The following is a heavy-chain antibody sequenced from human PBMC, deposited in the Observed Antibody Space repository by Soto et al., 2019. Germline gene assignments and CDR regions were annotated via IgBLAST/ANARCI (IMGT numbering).Heavy chain of an antibody. D-gene: IGHD3-3*01. Sequence: QVQLVQSGAEVRRPGASVKVSCKASGYTFTNYGINWVRQAPGQGLEWMGWINVDTGNTNYAQKVRGRVTMTTDTSTSTAYMELRSLRSDDTAMYYCARGGTTYYESWKIDYWGQGTLITVSS. CDR3: ARGGTTYYESWKIDY. J-gene: IGHJ4*02. CDR2: INVDTGNT. V-gene: IGHV1-18*01. CDR1: GYTFTNYG.